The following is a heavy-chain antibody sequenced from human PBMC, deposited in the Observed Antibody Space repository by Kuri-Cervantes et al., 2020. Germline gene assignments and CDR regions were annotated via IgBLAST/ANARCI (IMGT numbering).Heavy chain of an antibody. V-gene: IGHV1-69*05. CDR2: IIPIFGTA. CDR3: AAATVSRPEYFQH. D-gene: IGHD4-17*01. Sequence: SVKVSCKASGGTFSSYAISWVRQAPGQGLEWMGGIIPIFGTANYAQKFQGRVTITTDESTSTAYMELSSLRSDDTAVYYCAAATVSRPEYFQHWGQGSLVTVSS. CDR1: GGTFSSYA. J-gene: IGHJ1*01.